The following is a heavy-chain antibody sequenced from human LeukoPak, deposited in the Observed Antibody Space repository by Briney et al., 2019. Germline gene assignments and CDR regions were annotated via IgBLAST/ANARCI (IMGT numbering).Heavy chain of an antibody. CDR1: GFTFDSYA. D-gene: IGHD6-13*01. V-gene: IGHV3-66*01. CDR2: IYSGGST. Sequence: QSGGSLRLSCAASGFTFDSYAMSWVRQAPGKGLEWVSVIYSGGSTYYADSVKGRFTISRDNSKNTLYLQMNSLRGEDTAVYYCARSGAAGTFDYWGQGTLVTVSS. J-gene: IGHJ4*02. CDR3: ARSGAAGTFDY.